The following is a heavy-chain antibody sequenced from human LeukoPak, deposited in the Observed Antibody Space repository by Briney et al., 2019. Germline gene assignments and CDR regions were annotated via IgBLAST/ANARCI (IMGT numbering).Heavy chain of an antibody. CDR1: GGSISSGGYY. CDR2: IYYSGST. Sequence: PSQTLSLTCTVSGGSISSGGYYWGWIRQHPGKGLEWIGYIYYSGSTYYNPSLKSRVTISVDTSKNQFSLKLSSVTAADTAVYYCAEGSVGYGHPPVFDYWGQGTLVTVSS. V-gene: IGHV4-31*03. D-gene: IGHD3-10*01. CDR3: AEGSVGYGHPPVFDY. J-gene: IGHJ4*02.